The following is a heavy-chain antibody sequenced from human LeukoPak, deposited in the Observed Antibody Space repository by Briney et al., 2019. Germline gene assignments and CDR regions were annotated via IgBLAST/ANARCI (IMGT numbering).Heavy chain of an antibody. J-gene: IGHJ1*01. CDR1: GYTFTSYG. CDR3: ARPDSTSSRSYFPY. CDR2: IHPGRDTT. D-gene: IGHD6-6*01. V-gene: IGHV1-46*01. Sequence: ASVSVSCKASGYTFTSYGISWVRQAPGQGLEWMGTIHPGRDTTTYAQNFRGRVTMTRDTSTRTVHMELNSLGSGDTAVYYCARPDSTSSRSYFPYWGQGTLVTVSS.